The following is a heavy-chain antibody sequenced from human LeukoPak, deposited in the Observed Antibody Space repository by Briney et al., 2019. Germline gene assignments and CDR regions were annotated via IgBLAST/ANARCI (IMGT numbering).Heavy chain of an antibody. CDR2: INHSGST. CDR1: GDSISSYY. J-gene: IGHJ6*03. Sequence: SETLSLTCTVPGDSISSYYWSWIRQPPGKGLEWIGEINHSGSTNYNPSLKSRVTISVDTSKNQFSLKLSSVTAADTAVYYCARGPITMVRGVTRSNYYYYYYMDVWGKGTTVTVSS. CDR3: ARGPITMVRGVTRSNYYYYYYMDV. D-gene: IGHD3-10*01. V-gene: IGHV4-34*01.